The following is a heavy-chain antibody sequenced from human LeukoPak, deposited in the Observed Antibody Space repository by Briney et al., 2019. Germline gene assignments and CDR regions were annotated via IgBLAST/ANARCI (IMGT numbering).Heavy chain of an antibody. CDR2: IYSGGST. CDR3: AKVQTFYSGRPLDY. D-gene: IGHD1-26*01. J-gene: IGHJ4*02. Sequence: GGSLRLSCAASGFTFSSYAMSWVRQAPGKGLEWVSVIYSGGSTYYADSVKGRFTISRDNSKNTLYLQMNSLRAEDTAVYYCAKVQTFYSGRPLDYWGQGTLVTVSS. V-gene: IGHV3-23*03. CDR1: GFTFSSYA.